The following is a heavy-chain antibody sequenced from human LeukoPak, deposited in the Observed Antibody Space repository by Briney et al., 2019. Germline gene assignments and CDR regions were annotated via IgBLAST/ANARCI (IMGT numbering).Heavy chain of an antibody. Sequence: SETLSLTCAVYGGSFSGYYWSWIRQPPGKGLEWIGEINHSGSTNYNPSLKGRVTISVDTSKNQFSLKLSSVTAADTAVYYCARGPTTSPTDVWGKGTTVTVSS. J-gene: IGHJ6*04. D-gene: IGHD1-26*01. CDR3: ARGPTTSPTDV. CDR1: GGSFSGYY. CDR2: INHSGST. V-gene: IGHV4-34*01.